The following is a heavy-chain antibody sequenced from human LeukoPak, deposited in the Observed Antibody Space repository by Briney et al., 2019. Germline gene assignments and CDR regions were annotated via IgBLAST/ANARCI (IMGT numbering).Heavy chain of an antibody. J-gene: IGHJ5*02. CDR1: GGSISSHY. Sequence: SETLSPTCTVSGGSISSHYWSWIRQPPGKGLEWIGYIYYSGSTNYNPSLKSRVTISVDTSKNQFSLKLSSVTAADTAVYYCARDLYSSSWYWFDPWGQGTLVTVSS. CDR3: ARDLYSSSWYWFDP. V-gene: IGHV4-59*11. D-gene: IGHD6-13*01. CDR2: IYYSGST.